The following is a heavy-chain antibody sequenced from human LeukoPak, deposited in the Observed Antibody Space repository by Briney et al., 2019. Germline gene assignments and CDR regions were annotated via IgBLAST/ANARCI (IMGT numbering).Heavy chain of an antibody. D-gene: IGHD6-19*01. V-gene: IGHV3-21*01. CDR1: GFTFSSYA. CDR3: ARDRAVAGTYYYYGMDV. Sequence: PGGSLRLSCAASGFTFSSYAMSWVRQAPGKGLEWVSSISSSSSYIYYADSVKGRFTISRDNAKNSLYLQMNSLRAEDTAVYYCARDRAVAGTYYYYGMDVWGQGTTVTVSS. CDR2: ISSSSSYI. J-gene: IGHJ6*02.